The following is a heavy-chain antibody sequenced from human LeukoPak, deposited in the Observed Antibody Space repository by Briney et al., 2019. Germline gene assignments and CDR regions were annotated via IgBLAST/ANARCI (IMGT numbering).Heavy chain of an antibody. CDR1: GFTFSSYA. CDR2: ISYDGSNK. Sequence: PGGSLRLSCAASGFTFSSYAMHWVRQAPGKGLEWVAVISYDGSNKYYADSVKGRFTISRDNSKNTLYLQMNSLRAEDTAVYYCAREQAAGRNGTDYWGQGTLVTVSS. D-gene: IGHD6-13*01. V-gene: IGHV3-30-3*01. CDR3: AREQAAGRNGTDY. J-gene: IGHJ4*02.